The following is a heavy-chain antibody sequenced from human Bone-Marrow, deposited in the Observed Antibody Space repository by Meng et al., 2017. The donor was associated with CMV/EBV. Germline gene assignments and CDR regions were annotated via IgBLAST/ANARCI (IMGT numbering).Heavy chain of an antibody. Sequence: SVKVSCKASGGTFSSYAISWVRQAPGQGLEWMGGIIPIFGTANYAQKFQGRVTITTDESTSTAYMELSSLRSEDTAVYYCARDLAIFGVVTPQNWFDPWGQGTLVTVSS. CDR3: ARDLAIFGVVTPQNWFDP. J-gene: IGHJ5*02. CDR1: GGTFSSYA. D-gene: IGHD3-3*01. V-gene: IGHV1-69*05. CDR2: IIPIFGTA.